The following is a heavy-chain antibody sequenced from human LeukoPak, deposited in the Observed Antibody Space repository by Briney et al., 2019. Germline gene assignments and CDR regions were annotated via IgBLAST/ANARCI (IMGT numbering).Heavy chain of an antibody. D-gene: IGHD5-24*01. Sequence: ASVKVSCKASGYTFTSYGISWVRQAPGQGLEWMGWISAYNGNTNYAQKLQGRVTMTTDTSTSTAYMELRSLRSDDTAVYYCARDSGDGYSAEFPFDYWGQGTLVTVSS. CDR3: ARDSGDGYSAEFPFDY. J-gene: IGHJ4*02. CDR2: ISAYNGNT. CDR1: GYTFTSYG. V-gene: IGHV1-18*01.